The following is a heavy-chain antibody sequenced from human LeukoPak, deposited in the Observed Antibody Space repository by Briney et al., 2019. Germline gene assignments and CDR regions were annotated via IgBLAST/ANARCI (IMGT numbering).Heavy chain of an antibody. V-gene: IGHV4-34*01. CDR3: ARGPAKRGSSHYFDY. CDR1: GGSFGGYY. J-gene: IGHJ4*02. Sequence: SETLSLTCAVYGGSFGGYYWSWIRQPPGKGLEWIGEINHSGSTNYNPSLKSRVTISVDTSKNQFSLKLSSVTAADTAMYYCARGPAKRGSSHYFDYWGQGTLVTVSS. CDR2: INHSGST. D-gene: IGHD6-6*01.